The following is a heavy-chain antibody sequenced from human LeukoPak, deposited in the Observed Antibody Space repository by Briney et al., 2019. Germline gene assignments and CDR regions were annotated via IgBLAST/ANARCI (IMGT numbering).Heavy chain of an antibody. D-gene: IGHD5-18*01. V-gene: IGHV4-39*07. Sequence: PSETLSLTCTVSGGSISSSSYYWGCIRQPPGKGLEWIGSIYYSGTTYYNPSLKSRVTISVDTSKNQFSLKLSSVTAADTAVYYCARSKKDTVILTPFDYWGQGTLVTVSS. CDR2: IYYSGTT. CDR1: GGSISSSSYY. J-gene: IGHJ4*02. CDR3: ARSKKDTVILTPFDY.